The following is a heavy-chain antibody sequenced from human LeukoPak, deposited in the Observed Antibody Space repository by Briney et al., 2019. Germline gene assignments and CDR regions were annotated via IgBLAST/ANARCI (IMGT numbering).Heavy chain of an antibody. D-gene: IGHD6-19*01. Sequence: SETLSLTCTISGGSISSYYWGWVRQPPGKGLEWVGQIYYRETPNYNPSLGGRVTISIDTSKNQFSLKLNSVTAAATAIYYCAAESERWLLRSWGQGTLVAVSS. V-gene: IGHV4-59*03. J-gene: IGHJ4*02. CDR2: IYYRETP. CDR3: AAESERWLLRS. CDR1: GGSISSYY.